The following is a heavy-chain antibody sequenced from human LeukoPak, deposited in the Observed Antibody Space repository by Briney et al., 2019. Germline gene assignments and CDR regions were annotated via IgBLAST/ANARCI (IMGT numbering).Heavy chain of an antibody. CDR2: IFTGGGT. V-gene: IGHV3-53*01. CDR3: GRDNFDY. CDR1: GFIVNRNY. Sequence: GGSLRLSCAASGFIVNRNYMSWARQAPGKGLEWVSVIFTGGGTHYADSVKGRFTISRDISKNTIHLQMTSLKVEDTAVYYCGRDNFDYRGRGTLVTVSS. J-gene: IGHJ4*02.